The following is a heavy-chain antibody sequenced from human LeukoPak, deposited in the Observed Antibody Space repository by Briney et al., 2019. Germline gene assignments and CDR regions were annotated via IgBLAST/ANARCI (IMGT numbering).Heavy chain of an antibody. D-gene: IGHD2-15*01. CDR1: GYSISSGYY. Sequence: SETLSLTCAVSGYSISSGYYWGWIRKPPGKGLQWVGSIYHSGNTYYNPSLKSRVTLSLATSKNQFSLRLTSVTAADTAVYYCARSGVLYWIQTWGQGALVTVS. J-gene: IGHJ4*02. CDR2: IYHSGNT. CDR3: ARSGVLYWIQT. V-gene: IGHV4-38-2*01.